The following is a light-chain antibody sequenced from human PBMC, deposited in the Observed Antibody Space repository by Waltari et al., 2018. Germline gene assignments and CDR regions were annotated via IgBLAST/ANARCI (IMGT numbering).Light chain of an antibody. V-gene: IGKV3-15*01. J-gene: IGKJ1*01. CDR3: QQYNNWPSWT. Sequence: EIVMTQSPATLSVSPAERATLSCRASQSVRNNLVWYQQKPGQAPRLLIYGASTRVTGIPARFSGSGSGTEFTLTISSLQSEDFAVYYCQQYNNWPSWTFGQGTKVEIK. CDR2: GAS. CDR1: QSVRNN.